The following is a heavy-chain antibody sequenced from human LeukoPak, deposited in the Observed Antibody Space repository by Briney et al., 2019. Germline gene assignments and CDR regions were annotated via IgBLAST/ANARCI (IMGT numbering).Heavy chain of an antibody. D-gene: IGHD6-19*01. CDR2: ISKDGGFK. CDR1: GFTFSSSN. J-gene: IGHJ3*02. V-gene: IGHV3-30*03. Sequence: GGSLRLSCAASGFTFSSSNLHWVRQAPGKGLEWVAVISKDGGFKYYADSVKGRFTISRDNSKNTCYLQMNSLIIEDTAVYYCTREEYRSFWSTAGAFDIWGQGTMVTVSS. CDR3: TREEYRSFWSTAGAFDI.